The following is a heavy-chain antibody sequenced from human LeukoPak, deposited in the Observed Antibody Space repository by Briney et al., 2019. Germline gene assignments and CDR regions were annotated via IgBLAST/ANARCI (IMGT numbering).Heavy chain of an antibody. D-gene: IGHD1-26*01. CDR2: ISSSGSTI. CDR1: GFTFSSYE. V-gene: IGHV3-48*03. CDR3: ARVEDEGGQSSASPFDY. J-gene: IGHJ4*02. Sequence: GGSLRLSCAASGFTFSSYEMNWVRQAPGKGLEWVSYISSSGSTIYYADSVKGRFTISRDNAKNSLYLQMNSLRAEDTAVYYCARVEDEGGQSSASPFDYWGQGTLVTVSS.